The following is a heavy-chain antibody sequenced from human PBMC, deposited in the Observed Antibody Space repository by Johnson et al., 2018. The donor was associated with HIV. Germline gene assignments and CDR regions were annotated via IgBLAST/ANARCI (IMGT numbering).Heavy chain of an antibody. CDR3: ANLPVGATGTDAFDI. J-gene: IGHJ3*02. CDR2: ISSGAASI. D-gene: IGHD1-26*01. Sequence: QMLLVESGGGLVKPGGSLRLSCAASGFSFSDSHMSWIRQAPGKGLEWISYISSGAASIHNADSVKGRFTISRDNSKNTLYLQMNSLRAEDTAVYYCANLPVGATGTDAFDIWGPGTVVTVSS. V-gene: IGHV3-11*01. CDR1: GFSFSDSH.